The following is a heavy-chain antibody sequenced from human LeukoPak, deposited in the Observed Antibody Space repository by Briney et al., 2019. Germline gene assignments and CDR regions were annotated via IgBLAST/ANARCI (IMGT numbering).Heavy chain of an antibody. Sequence: SETLSLACAVYGGSFSGYYWSWIRQPPGKGLEWIGEINHSGSTNYNPSLKSRVTISVDTSKNQFSLKLSSVTAADTAVYYCARVRSLSYPIAARYFDYWGQGTLVTVSS. D-gene: IGHD6-6*01. CDR2: INHSGST. CDR3: ARVRSLSYPIAARYFDY. CDR1: GGSFSGYY. J-gene: IGHJ4*02. V-gene: IGHV4-34*01.